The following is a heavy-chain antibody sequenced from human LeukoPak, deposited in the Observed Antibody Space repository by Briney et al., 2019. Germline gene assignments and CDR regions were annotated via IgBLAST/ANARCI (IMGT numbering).Heavy chain of an antibody. J-gene: IGHJ4*02. Sequence: GRSLRLSCTASGFTFGDYAMNWVRQAPGKGLEWVSTISDSSRYIFYADSVKGRFTISRDNAKNSLYLQMNSLRAEDTAVYYCAREVYCSHTTCYYFDYWGLGTLVTVSS. V-gene: IGHV3-21*01. D-gene: IGHD2/OR15-2a*01. CDR1: GFTFGDYA. CDR3: AREVYCSHTTCYYFDY. CDR2: ISDSSRYI.